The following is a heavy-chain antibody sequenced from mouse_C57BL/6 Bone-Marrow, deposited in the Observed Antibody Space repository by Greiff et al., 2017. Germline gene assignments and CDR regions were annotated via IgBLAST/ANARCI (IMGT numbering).Heavy chain of an antibody. J-gene: IGHJ1*03. V-gene: IGHV1-54*01. CDR2: INPGSGGT. CDR1: GYAFTNYL. Sequence: VHVKQSGAELVRPGTSVKVSCKASGYAFTNYLIEWVKQRPGQGLEWIGVINPGSGGTNYNEKFKGKATLTADKSSSTAYMQLSSLTSEDSAVYFCARWVYYYGSRYFDVWGTGTTVTVSS. CDR3: ARWVYYYGSRYFDV. D-gene: IGHD1-1*01.